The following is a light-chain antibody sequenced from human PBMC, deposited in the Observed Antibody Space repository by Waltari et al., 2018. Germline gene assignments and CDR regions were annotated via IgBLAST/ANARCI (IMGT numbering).Light chain of an antibody. CDR1: QSLLHSNGNTY. V-gene: IGKV2-40*01. CDR3: VQAIAFPYS. CDR2: GGS. J-gene: IGKJ2*03. Sequence: DIVMTQTPLPLPITPGEPASISCSSSQSLLHSNGNTYLHWYLQKPGQSPQLLIYGGSNRASGVPDRFSGSGSGTDFTLKISKVEAEDVGVYYCVQAIAFPYSFGQGTKVEIK.